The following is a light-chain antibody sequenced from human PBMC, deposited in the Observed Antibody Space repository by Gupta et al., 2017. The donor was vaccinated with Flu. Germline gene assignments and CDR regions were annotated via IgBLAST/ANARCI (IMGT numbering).Light chain of an antibody. J-gene: IGLJ3*02. V-gene: IGLV7-43*01. CDR3: LLDHNYVWV. CDR2: STG. Sequence: GTVTLTCASSTGPVTSGYHPNWVQQKPGQTHRTLIYSTGNRHAWTPARFSGSLLGGKAALTLSGAQPEDEDEYYCLLDHNYVWVFGGGTKLTVL. CDR1: TGPVTSGYH.